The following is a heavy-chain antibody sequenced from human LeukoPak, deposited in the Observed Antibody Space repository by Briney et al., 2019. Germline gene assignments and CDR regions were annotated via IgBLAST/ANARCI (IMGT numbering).Heavy chain of an antibody. D-gene: IGHD2-2*01. Sequence: GGSLRLSCVVSGFCFDTQWMKWVRQFPGGGLEWVANIKPDGSAEYYLDSVKGRFSISRDNVKNLVYLQLNSLRTEDTAVYYCSGRSGFSSIYWGQGTLVTVSS. J-gene: IGHJ4*02. CDR2: IKPDGSAE. CDR1: GFCFDTQW. V-gene: IGHV3-7*01. CDR3: SGRSGFSSIY.